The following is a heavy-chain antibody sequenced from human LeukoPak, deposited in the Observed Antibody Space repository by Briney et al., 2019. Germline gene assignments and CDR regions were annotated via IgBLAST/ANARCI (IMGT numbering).Heavy chain of an antibody. D-gene: IGHD6-13*01. CDR1: GFTFSSYA. V-gene: IGHV3-23*01. CDR2: ISVTGDST. CDR3: AKVKGSSWGNSYFAY. J-gene: IGHJ4*02. Sequence: PGGSLRLSCAASGFTFSSYAMSWVRQAPGKGLEWVSSISVTGDSTYYADSVKGRFTISRDNSKSTLYLQMNSLRAEDTAVYYCAKVKGSSWGNSYFAYWGQGTLVTVSS.